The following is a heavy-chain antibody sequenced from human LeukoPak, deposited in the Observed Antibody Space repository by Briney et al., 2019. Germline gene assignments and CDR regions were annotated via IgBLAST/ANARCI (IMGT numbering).Heavy chain of an antibody. D-gene: IGHD5-18*01. Sequence: GKFLRISCRVSGNGFTTYWIGWVRQLPGKGLEWMGIIYPGDSDTRYSPSFQGQVTISADKSISTAYLQWSSLKASDTAMYYCARLKGRYSYGSGDPWGQGTLVTVSS. CDR3: ARLKGRYSYGSGDP. CDR1: GNGFTTYW. J-gene: IGHJ5*02. V-gene: IGHV5-51*01. CDR2: IYPGDSDT.